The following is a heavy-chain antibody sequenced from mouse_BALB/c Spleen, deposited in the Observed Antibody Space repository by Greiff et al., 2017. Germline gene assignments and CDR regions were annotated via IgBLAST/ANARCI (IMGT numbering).Heavy chain of an antibody. J-gene: IGHJ4*01. CDR2: IWAGGST. V-gene: IGHV2-9*02. Sequence: VKLVESGPGLVAPSQSLSITCTVSGFSLTSYGVHWVRQPPGKGLEWLGVIWAGGSTNYNSALMSRLSISKDNSKSQVFLKMNSLQTDDTAMYYCARGLRRQVYYAMDYWGQGTSVTVSS. CDR1: GFSLTSYG. CDR3: ARGLRRQVYYAMDY. D-gene: IGHD2-4*01.